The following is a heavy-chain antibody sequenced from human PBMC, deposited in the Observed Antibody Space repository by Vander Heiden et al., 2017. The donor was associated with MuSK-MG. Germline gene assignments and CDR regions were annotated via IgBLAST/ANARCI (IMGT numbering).Heavy chain of an antibody. CDR3: SRHKAGPDYFDSSGFPGERNDAFDI. Sequence: EVQLVQSGAEVKKPGESLKISCKGSGYRFTNYWIGWVRQMPGKGLEWMGIIYPGDSDTRYSPSFQGQVTISADKSISTAYLQWSSLKASDTALYYCSRHKAGPDYFDSSGFPGERNDAFDIWGQGTMVTVSS. CDR2: IYPGDSDT. D-gene: IGHD3-22*01. V-gene: IGHV5-51*01. CDR1: GYRFTNYW. J-gene: IGHJ3*02.